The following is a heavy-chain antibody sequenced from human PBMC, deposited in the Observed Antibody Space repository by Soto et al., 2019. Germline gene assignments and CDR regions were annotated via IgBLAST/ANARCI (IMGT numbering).Heavy chain of an antibody. CDR2: IYYSGST. CDR1: GGSISSGCYY. D-gene: IGHD6-13*01. Sequence: PSETLSLTCTVSGGSISSGCYYWSWIRQHPGKGLEWIGYIYYSGSTYYNPSLKSRVTISVDTSKNQFSLKLSSVTAADTAVYYCARDRAGIAAAGRWFDPWGQGTLVTVSS. V-gene: IGHV4-31*03. J-gene: IGHJ5*02. CDR3: ARDRAGIAAAGRWFDP.